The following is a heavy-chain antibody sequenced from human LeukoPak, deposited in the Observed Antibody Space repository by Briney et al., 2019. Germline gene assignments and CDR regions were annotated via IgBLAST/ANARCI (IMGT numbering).Heavy chain of an antibody. CDR2: IIPILGIA. Sequence: AASVKVSCKASGYTFTSYGISWVRQAPGQGLEWMGRIIPILGIANYAQKFQGRVTITADKSTSTAYMELSSLRSEDTAVYYCARGSSGWEVDYWGQGTLVTVSS. CDR3: ARGSSGWEVDY. CDR1: GYTFTSYG. D-gene: IGHD6-19*01. V-gene: IGHV1-69*04. J-gene: IGHJ4*02.